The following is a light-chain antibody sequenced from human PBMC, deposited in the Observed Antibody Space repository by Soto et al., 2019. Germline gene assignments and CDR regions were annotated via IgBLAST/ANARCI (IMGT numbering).Light chain of an antibody. CDR1: SGSIASNY. Sequence: NFMLTQPHSVSESPGKTVTISCTRSSGSIASNYVQWYQQRPGSAPTTVIYENHQRTSGVPDRFSGSIDISSNSASLTISGLKTEDEADYYCQSYDWSFVVFGGGTKLTVL. CDR3: QSYDWSFVV. V-gene: IGLV6-57*04. CDR2: ENH. J-gene: IGLJ2*01.